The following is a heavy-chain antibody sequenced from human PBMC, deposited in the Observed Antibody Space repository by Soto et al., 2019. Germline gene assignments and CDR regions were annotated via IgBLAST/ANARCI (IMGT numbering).Heavy chain of an antibody. CDR2: ISYDGSNK. J-gene: IGHJ6*02. D-gene: IGHD3-10*01. CDR3: AKDTNWEDFTMVRGVLYGMDV. V-gene: IGHV3-30*18. CDR1: GFTFSSYG. Sequence: QVQLVESGGGVVQPGRSLRLSCAASGFTFSSYGMHWVRQAPGKGLEWVAVISYDGSNKYYADSVKGRFTISRDNSKNTLYLQMNSLRAEDTAVYYCAKDTNWEDFTMVRGVLYGMDVWGQGTTVTVSS.